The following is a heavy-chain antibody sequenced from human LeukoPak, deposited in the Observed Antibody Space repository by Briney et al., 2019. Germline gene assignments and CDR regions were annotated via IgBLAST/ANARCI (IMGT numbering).Heavy chain of an antibody. D-gene: IGHD7-27*01. V-gene: IGHV3-48*03. J-gene: IGHJ3*02. CDR2: ITTSGSTI. CDR1: GFTFSSYE. CDR3: VRAPWGRAFDI. Sequence: GGSLRLSCAASGFTFSSYEMNWVRQAPGKGLEWVSYITTSGSTIYYADSVKGRFTISRDNAKNSLYLQMNSLRAEDTAVYYCVRAPWGRAFDIWGQGRMVIVSS.